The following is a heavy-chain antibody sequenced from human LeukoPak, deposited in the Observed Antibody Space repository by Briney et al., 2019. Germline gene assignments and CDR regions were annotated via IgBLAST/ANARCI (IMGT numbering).Heavy chain of an antibody. D-gene: IGHD3-10*01. CDR2: IIPIFGTA. Sequence: SVKVSCKASGYTFTSYGISWVRQAPGQGLEWMGGIIPIFGTANYAQKFQGRVTITTDESTSTAYMELRSLRSDDTAVYYCARVAMVRGVIMLYYYYGMDVWGQGTTVTVSS. J-gene: IGHJ6*02. CDR3: ARVAMVRGVIMLYYYYGMDV. V-gene: IGHV1-69*05. CDR1: GYTFTSYG.